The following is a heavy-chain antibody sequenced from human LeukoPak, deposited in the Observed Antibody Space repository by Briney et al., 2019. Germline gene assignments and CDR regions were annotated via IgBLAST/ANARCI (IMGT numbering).Heavy chain of an antibody. V-gene: IGHV4-59*01. D-gene: IGHD3-10*01. CDR3: ARGREEGYYYGSGMNWIDP. J-gene: IGHJ5*02. CDR1: GGSISSYY. Sequence: SETLSLTCTVSGGSISSYYWSWIRQPPGKGLEWIGYIYYSGSTNYNPSLKSRVTISVDTSKNQFSLKLSSVTAADTAVYYCARGREEGYYYGSGMNWIDPWGQGTLVTVSS. CDR2: IYYSGST.